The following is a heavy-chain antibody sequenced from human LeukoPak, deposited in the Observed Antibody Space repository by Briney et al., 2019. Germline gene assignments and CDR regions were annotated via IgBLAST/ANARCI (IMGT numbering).Heavy chain of an antibody. D-gene: IGHD2-21*02. CDR2: ISGSGGST. J-gene: IGHJ4*02. V-gene: IGHV3-23*01. CDR3: ARAEGGPATAIY. Sequence: TGGSLRLSCAASGFTFSNYAMSWVRQAPGQGLEWVSTISGSGGSTYYADSVKGRFTISRDTSKNTLYLQMNSLRAEDTAVYYCARAEGGPATAIYWGQGTLVTVSS. CDR1: GFTFSNYA.